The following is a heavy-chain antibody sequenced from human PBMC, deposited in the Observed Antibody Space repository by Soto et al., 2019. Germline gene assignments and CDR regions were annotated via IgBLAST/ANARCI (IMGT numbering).Heavy chain of an antibody. CDR1: GGSISSYY. CDR3: ARDGAISGSYYALDY. Sequence: SETLSLTCTVSGGSISSYYWSWIRQPPGKGLEWIGYIYYSGSTNYNPSLKSRVTISVDKSKNQFSLKLSSVTAADTAVYYCARDGAISGSYYALDYWGQGTLVTVSS. J-gene: IGHJ4*02. D-gene: IGHD1-26*01. V-gene: IGHV4-59*12. CDR2: IYYSGST.